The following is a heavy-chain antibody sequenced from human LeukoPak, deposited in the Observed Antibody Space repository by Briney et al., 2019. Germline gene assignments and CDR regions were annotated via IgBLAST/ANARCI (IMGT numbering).Heavy chain of an antibody. D-gene: IGHD1-14*01. CDR3: AKPARTDYADY. CDR2: ISSSSSTI. CDR1: GFTFSSYR. V-gene: IGHV3-48*01. J-gene: IGHJ4*02. Sequence: PGGSLRLSCAASGFTFSSYRMNWVRQAPGKGLEWVSYISSSSSTIYYADSVKGRFTISRDNAKNSLYLQMNSLRAEDTAVYYCAKPARTDYADYWGQGTLVTVSS.